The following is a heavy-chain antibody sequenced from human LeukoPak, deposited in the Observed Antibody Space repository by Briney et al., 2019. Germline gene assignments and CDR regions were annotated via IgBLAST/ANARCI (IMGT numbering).Heavy chain of an antibody. CDR2: ISSGSNTI. CDR1: GFTFSSYE. D-gene: IGHD1-26*01. J-gene: IGHJ4*02. V-gene: IGHV3-48*03. CDR3: VRLRGSYFDY. Sequence: QPGGSLRLSCPASGFTFSSYEVNWVRQAPGKGLEWLSYISSGSNTINYADSVKGRFTLSRDNTRNSLYLQMNSLRAEDTAVYYCVRLRGSYFDYWGQGTLVTVSS.